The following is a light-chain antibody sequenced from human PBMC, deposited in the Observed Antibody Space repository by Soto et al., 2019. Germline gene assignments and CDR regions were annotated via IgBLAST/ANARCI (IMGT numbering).Light chain of an antibody. J-gene: IGKJ1*01. Sequence: EVVMTQSPATLSVSPGERATLSCRASQSVNSNLGWYQQKPGQAPRLLIYGASTRATGIPARVSGSGSGTEFTLTISSLQSEDFAVYYCQQYNNWPLTFGQGTNVDIK. V-gene: IGKV3-15*01. CDR2: GAS. CDR1: QSVNSN. CDR3: QQYNNWPLT.